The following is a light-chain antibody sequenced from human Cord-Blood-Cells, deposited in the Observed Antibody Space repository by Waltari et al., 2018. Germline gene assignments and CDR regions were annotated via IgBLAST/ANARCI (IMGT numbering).Light chain of an antibody. V-gene: IGKV1-39*01. J-gene: IGKJ2*01. CDR1: QSISSY. Sequence: DIQMTQPPSSLSASVGDRVTITCRASQSISSYLNWYQQKPGKAPKLLIYAASSLQSGVPSRFSGSGSGTDFTLTISSLQPEDFATYYGQQSYSTRYTFGQGTKLEIK. CDR2: AAS. CDR3: QQSYSTRYT.